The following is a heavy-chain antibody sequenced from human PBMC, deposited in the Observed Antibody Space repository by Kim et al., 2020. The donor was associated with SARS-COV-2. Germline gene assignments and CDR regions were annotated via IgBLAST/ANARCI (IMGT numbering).Heavy chain of an antibody. D-gene: IGHD3-10*01. J-gene: IGHJ4*02. Sequence: AASVKGRFTISRDDSKNTAYLQMNSLKTEDTAVYYCTRHLGSGSYYKGDYWGQGTLVTVSS. V-gene: IGHV3-73*01. CDR3: TRHLGSGSYYKGDY.